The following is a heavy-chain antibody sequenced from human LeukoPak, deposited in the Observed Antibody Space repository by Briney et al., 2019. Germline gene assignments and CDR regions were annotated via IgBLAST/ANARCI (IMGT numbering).Heavy chain of an antibody. J-gene: IGHJ4*02. Sequence: GGSLRLSCAASGFTFSSYSMNWVRQAPGKGLEWVSYISSSSSYTNYADSVKGRFTISRDNAKNSLYLQMNSLRAEDTAVYYCARDPSSVEMAGLHNDYWGQGTLVTVSS. V-gene: IGHV3-21*05. CDR3: ARDPSSVEMAGLHNDY. CDR1: GFTFSSYS. D-gene: IGHD6-19*01. CDR2: ISSSSSYT.